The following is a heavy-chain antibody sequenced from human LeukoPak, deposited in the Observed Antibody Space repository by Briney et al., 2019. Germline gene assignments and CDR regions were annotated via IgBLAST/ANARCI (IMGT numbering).Heavy chain of an antibody. Sequence: GGSLRLSCAASGFTFSDYYMSWIRQAPGKGLEWVSYISSSGSTIYYADSVKGRFTISRDNSKNTLYLQMNSLRAEDTAVYYCARVSGDSDAFDIWGQGTMVTVSS. D-gene: IGHD4-17*01. J-gene: IGHJ3*02. CDR2: ISSSGSTI. V-gene: IGHV3-11*01. CDR3: ARVSGDSDAFDI. CDR1: GFTFSDYY.